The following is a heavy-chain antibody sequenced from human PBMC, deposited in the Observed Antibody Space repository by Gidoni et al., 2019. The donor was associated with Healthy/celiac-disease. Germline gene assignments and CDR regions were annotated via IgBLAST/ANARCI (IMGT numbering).Heavy chain of an antibody. CDR1: GFTFDDYA. CDR2: ISWNSGSI. CDR3: AKVRSIGQHFSSGGSFDY. V-gene: IGHV3-9*01. J-gene: IGHJ4*02. D-gene: IGHD3-3*02. Sequence: EVQLVESGGGLVQPGRSLRLSCAASGFTFDDYAMHWVRQAPGKGLEWVSGISWNSGSIGYADSVKGRFTISRDNAKNSLYLQMNSLRAEDTALYYCAKVRSIGQHFSSGGSFDYWGQGTLVTVSS.